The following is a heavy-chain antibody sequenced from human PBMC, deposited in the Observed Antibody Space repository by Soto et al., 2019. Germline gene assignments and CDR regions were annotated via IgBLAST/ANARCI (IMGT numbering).Heavy chain of an antibody. J-gene: IGHJ5*02. Sequence: SEPLRDPCTVSGGSIRGGGYPWSWIRQPPGKGLEWIEYIYHSGSTYYNPSLKSRVTISVDRSKNQFSLKLSSVTAADTAVYYCARVPDRWGQGTLVTVSS. CDR2: IYHSGST. CDR3: ARVPDR. V-gene: IGHV4-30-2*01. D-gene: IGHD2-2*01. CDR1: GGSIRGGGYP.